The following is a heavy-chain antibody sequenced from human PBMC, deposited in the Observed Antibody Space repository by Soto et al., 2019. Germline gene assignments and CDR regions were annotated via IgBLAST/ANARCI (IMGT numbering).Heavy chain of an antibody. Sequence: SXKVSFKASGYTXTSYDINLVRQATGQGLEWRGWMNPNSGNTGYAQKFQGRVTMTRNTYISTAYMELRSLRSEDTAVYYCARGRRRGYCSGGSCLGNYGMDVWGQGTTVTVSS. D-gene: IGHD2-15*01. CDR1: GYTXTSYD. CDR2: MNPNSGNT. J-gene: IGHJ6*02. V-gene: IGHV1-8*01. CDR3: ARGRRRGYCSGGSCLGNYGMDV.